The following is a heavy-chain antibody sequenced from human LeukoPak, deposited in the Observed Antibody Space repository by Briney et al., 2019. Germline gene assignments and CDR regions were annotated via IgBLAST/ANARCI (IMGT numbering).Heavy chain of an antibody. D-gene: IGHD3-22*01. Sequence: EASVKVSCKASGYTFTTYYIHWVRQAPGQGLEWMGIISPSGAITSYAQNFQGRVTMTRDISTSTVYMELRSLRSDDTAVYYCARDLTHRRNYDSSGYQIVPAFWGQGTLVTVSS. J-gene: IGHJ4*02. V-gene: IGHV1-46*01. CDR1: GYTFTTYY. CDR3: ARDLTHRRNYDSSGYQIVPAF. CDR2: ISPSGAIT.